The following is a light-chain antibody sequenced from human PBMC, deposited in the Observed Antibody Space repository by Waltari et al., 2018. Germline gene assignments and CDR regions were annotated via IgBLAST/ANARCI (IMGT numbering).Light chain of an antibody. CDR1: QDVNSW. CDR3: QHYDSYSPWT. CDR2: RTS. V-gene: IGKV1-5*03. Sequence: DIQMTQSPSTLSASVGDRVSITCRASQDVNSWLAWYQQKPGKAPKLLIYRTSRLESVVPSRFIGSGYGTHFNLTISSLQPDDFATYYCQHYDSYSPWTFGQGTRVEV. J-gene: IGKJ1*01.